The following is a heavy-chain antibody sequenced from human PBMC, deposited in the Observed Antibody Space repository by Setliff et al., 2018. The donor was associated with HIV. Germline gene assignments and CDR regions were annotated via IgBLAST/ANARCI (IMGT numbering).Heavy chain of an antibody. CDR1: GYSFTGYW. V-gene: IGHV5-51*01. CDR3: VRDQIGDVQVAGTWGT. Sequence: GESLKISCKGSGYSFTGYWIGWVRQMPGKGLEWMGIIYPSDSDTRYSPSFQGQVTISVDTSVSTAYLQWSSLKASDTAMYYCVRDQIGDVQVAGTWGTWGQGTLVTVSS. CDR2: IYPSDSDT. D-gene: IGHD6-19*01. J-gene: IGHJ5*02.